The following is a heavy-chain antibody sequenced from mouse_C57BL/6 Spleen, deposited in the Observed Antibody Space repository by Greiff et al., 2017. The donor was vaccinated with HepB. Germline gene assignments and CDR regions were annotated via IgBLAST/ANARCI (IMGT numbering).Heavy chain of an antibody. CDR3: ARGHYGNSWFAY. D-gene: IGHD2-1*01. V-gene: IGHV1-50*01. CDR1: GYTFTSYW. CDR2: IDPSDSYT. J-gene: IGHJ3*01. Sequence: QVQLQQPGAELVKPGASVKLSCKASGYTFTSYWMQWVKQRPGQGLEWIGEIDPSDSYTNYNQKFKGKATLTVDTSSSTAYMQLSSLTSEDSAVYYCARGHYGNSWFAYWGQGTLVTVSA.